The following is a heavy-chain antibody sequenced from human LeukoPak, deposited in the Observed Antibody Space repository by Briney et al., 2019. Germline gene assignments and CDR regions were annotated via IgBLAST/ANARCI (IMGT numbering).Heavy chain of an antibody. CDR3: AKDHYDILTGYYRHNWFDP. V-gene: IGHV3-48*03. CDR2: INLRGTND. Sequence: GGSLRLSCRVSGFTFSNFEMNWVRQAPGKGLEWVAYINLRGTNDYYADSVKGRFTISRDNSKNTLYLQMNSLRAEDTAVYYCAKDHYDILTGYYRHNWFDPWGQGTLVTVSS. D-gene: IGHD3-9*01. CDR1: GFTFSNFE. J-gene: IGHJ5*02.